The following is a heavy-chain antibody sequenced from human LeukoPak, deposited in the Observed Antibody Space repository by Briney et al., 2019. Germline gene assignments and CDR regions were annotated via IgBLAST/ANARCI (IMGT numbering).Heavy chain of an antibody. J-gene: IGHJ6*03. Sequence: GGSLRLSCAASGFTFSSYSMNWVRQAPGKGLEWVSSISSSSSYIYYADSVKGRFTISRDNSKNTLYLQMGSLRAEDMAVYYCASVIAAAGTLNYYMDGWGKGTTVTISS. CDR2: ISSSSSYI. CDR3: ASVIAAAGTLNYYMDG. D-gene: IGHD6-13*01. CDR1: GFTFSSYS. V-gene: IGHV3-21*01.